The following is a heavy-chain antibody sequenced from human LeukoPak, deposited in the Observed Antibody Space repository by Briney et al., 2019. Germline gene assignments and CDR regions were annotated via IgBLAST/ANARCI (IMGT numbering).Heavy chain of an antibody. CDR3: ARGIFGVVLFPMDV. Sequence: SETLSLTCSVSGGSVSPYYWSWVRQAPGKGLEWIGHVYHSGSTNYNPSLKGRVTISVHTSNNQFSLTLSSVTAADTAVYYCARGIFGVVLFPMDVWGKGTTVTVSS. CDR2: VYHSGST. CDR1: GGSVSPYY. D-gene: IGHD3-3*01. J-gene: IGHJ6*03. V-gene: IGHV4-59*02.